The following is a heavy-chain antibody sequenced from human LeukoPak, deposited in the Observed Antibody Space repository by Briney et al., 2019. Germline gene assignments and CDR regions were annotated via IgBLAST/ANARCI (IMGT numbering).Heavy chain of an antibody. D-gene: IGHD6-13*01. J-gene: IGHJ4*02. Sequence: SETLSLTCTVSGGSISSYYWSWIRQPPGKGLEWIGYIYYSGSTNYNPSLKSRVTISVDTSKNQFSLKLSSVTAADTAVYYCARLAYSSSWYVGRYFDYWGQGTLVTVSS. CDR1: GGSISSYY. V-gene: IGHV4-59*08. CDR2: IYYSGST. CDR3: ARLAYSSSWYVGRYFDY.